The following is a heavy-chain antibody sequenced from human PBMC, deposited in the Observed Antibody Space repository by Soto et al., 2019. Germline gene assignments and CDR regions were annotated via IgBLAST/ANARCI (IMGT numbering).Heavy chain of an antibody. D-gene: IGHD3-10*01. Sequence: GASVKVSCKTSGYTFTDHGIDWVRQAPGQGLEWVGWVSSYNGNTNYAYNLKDRVIMTTDASTSTAYMGLRGLRSDDTAVYYCAREVEGSYSPADFWGQGTPVTVSS. CDR2: VSSYNGNT. CDR3: AREVEGSYSPADF. V-gene: IGHV1-18*01. J-gene: IGHJ4*02. CDR1: GYTFTDHG.